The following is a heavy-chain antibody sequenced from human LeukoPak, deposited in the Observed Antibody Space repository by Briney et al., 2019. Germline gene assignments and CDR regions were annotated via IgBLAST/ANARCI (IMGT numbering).Heavy chain of an antibody. CDR1: GFIFRNYD. J-gene: IGHJ3*01. D-gene: IGHD6-19*01. V-gene: IGHV3-48*01. CDR3: ARPTSSGWYSH. CDR2: ITGSSRTK. Sequence: GGSLRLSCAASGFIFRNYDMNWVSHAPGEGLEWVSYITGSSRTKSYADSVKGRFTISRDNAENSVYLQMNSRRAEATAVYYCARPTSSGWYSHWGQGTMVTVSS.